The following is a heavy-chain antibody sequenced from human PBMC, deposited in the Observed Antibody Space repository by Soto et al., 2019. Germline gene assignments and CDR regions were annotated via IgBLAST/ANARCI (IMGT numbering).Heavy chain of an antibody. CDR3: ARGTWYYYYYMDV. CDR1: GGSISSYY. CDR2: IYYSGST. Sequence: QVQLQESGPGLVKPSETLSLTCTVSGGSISSYYWSWIRQPPGKGLEWIGYIYYSGSTNYNPSLKSRVTISVDTSKNQFSLKLSSVTAADTAVYYCARGTWYYYYYMDVWGNGTTVTVSS. J-gene: IGHJ6*03. D-gene: IGHD1-1*01. V-gene: IGHV4-59*08.